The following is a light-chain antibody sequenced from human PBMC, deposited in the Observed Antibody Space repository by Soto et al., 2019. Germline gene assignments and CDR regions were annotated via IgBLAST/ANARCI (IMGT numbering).Light chain of an antibody. V-gene: IGKV3-11*01. CDR2: GAF. Sequence: IVLTQSPATLSLSPWERATLSCRASPSVTNYLAWYQQKPGQAPRLLIYGAFNRATGIPARFSGSGSGTDFTLTISSLEPEDFAVYYCQQRNIWPPVTFGQGTRLEIK. CDR3: QQRNIWPPVT. J-gene: IGKJ5*01. CDR1: PSVTNY.